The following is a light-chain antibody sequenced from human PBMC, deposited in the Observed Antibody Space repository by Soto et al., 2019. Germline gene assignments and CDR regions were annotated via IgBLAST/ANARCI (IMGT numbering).Light chain of an antibody. V-gene: IGKV1-39*01. Sequence: DIQMTQSPSSLSASVGDRVTITCRASQSISSYLDWYQQKPGKAPKLLIYAASILQSGVPSRFSGSRSWTDFNLTISSLQPEDFATYYCQPSYSTPPITFGQGTRLEIK. CDR3: QPSYSTPPIT. CDR1: QSISSY. J-gene: IGKJ5*01. CDR2: AAS.